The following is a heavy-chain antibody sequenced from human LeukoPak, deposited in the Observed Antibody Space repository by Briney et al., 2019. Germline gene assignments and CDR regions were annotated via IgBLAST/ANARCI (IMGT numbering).Heavy chain of an antibody. CDR1: GGSISSYD. D-gene: IGHD2-2*01. V-gene: IGHV4-4*07. Sequence: SETLSLTCTVSGGSISSYDWSWIRQPAGKGLEWIGRIYTRGSTNYNPSLKSRVSMSVDTSKKQFSLKLSSVTAADTAVYYCARGDIVVVPAANNSTIHGWFDPWGQGTLVTVSS. CDR3: ARGDIVVVPAANNSTIHGWFDP. J-gene: IGHJ5*02. CDR2: IYTRGST.